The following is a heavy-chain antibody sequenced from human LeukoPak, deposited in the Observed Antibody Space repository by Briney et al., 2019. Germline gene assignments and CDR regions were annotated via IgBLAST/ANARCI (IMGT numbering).Heavy chain of an antibody. D-gene: IGHD6-13*01. J-gene: IGHJ5*02. V-gene: IGHV3-48*01. Sequence: GGSLRLSCAASGFTFSSYSMNWVRQAPGKGLEWVSYISSYSSIIYYADSVEGRFTISRDNAKNSLYLQMNNLRADDTAVYYCAREGIAAAGTPRWFDPWGQGTLVTVSS. CDR2: ISSYSSII. CDR1: GFTFSSYS. CDR3: AREGIAAAGTPRWFDP.